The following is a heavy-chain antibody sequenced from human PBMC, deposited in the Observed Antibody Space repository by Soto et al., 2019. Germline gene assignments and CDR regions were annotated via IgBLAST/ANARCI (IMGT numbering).Heavy chain of an antibody. J-gene: IGHJ5*01. D-gene: IGHD1-26*01. CDR3: ARERSARYCLTTPCPKPFYYYALDS. CDR1: GGTFTNYA. CDR2: IIPIFGTP. V-gene: IGHV1-69*13. Sequence: SVQVSCKASGGTFTNYAFSWVRQAPGQGLEWMGGIIPIFGTPDYAQKFQGRVTITADESTRTASMELSSLRSDDTAVYYCARERSARYCLTTPCPKPFYYYALDSWAQRTPVTVAS.